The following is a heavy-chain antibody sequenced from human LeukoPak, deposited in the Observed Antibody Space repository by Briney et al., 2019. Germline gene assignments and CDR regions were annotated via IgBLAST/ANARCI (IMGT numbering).Heavy chain of an antibody. D-gene: IGHD3-10*01. CDR3: ARILHYYGSGSYPFDY. CDR2: IYSGGST. V-gene: IGHV3-53*01. Sequence: GGSLRLSCAASGFTVSSNYMSWVRQAPGKGLEWVSVIYSGGSTYYADSVKGRFTISRDSSKNTLYLQMNSLRAEDTAVYYCARILHYYGSGSYPFDYWGQGTLVTVSS. J-gene: IGHJ4*02. CDR1: GFTVSSNY.